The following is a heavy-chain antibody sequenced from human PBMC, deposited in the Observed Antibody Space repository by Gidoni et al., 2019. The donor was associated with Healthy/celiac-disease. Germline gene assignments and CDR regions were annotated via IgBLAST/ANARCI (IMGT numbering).Heavy chain of an antibody. V-gene: IGHV3-23*04. CDR3: AKADNIVVVTAEKIFDY. CDR2: IRGSGGST. CDR1: GFPFSSSA. J-gene: IGHJ4*02. Sequence: EVQLVESGGGLVQPGGSLRLSCAASGFPFSSSAMSWVRQAPGKGLEWVSAIRGSGGSTYYADSVKGRFTISRDNSKNTLYLQMNSLRAEDTAVYYCAKADNIVVVTAEKIFDYWGQGTLVTVSS. D-gene: IGHD2-21*02.